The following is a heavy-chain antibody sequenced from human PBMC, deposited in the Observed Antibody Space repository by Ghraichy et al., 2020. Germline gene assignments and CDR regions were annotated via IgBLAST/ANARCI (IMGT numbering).Heavy chain of an antibody. D-gene: IGHD3-16*01. J-gene: IGHJ4*02. V-gene: IGHV1-18*01. CDR1: GYTFTSYG. CDR3: ARVEEDWGAFDY. CDR2: ISAYNGDT. Sequence: ASVKVSCKASGYTFTSYGISWVRQAPGQGLERMGWISAYNGDTNYAQKLQGRVTMTTDTSTSTAYMELRSLRSDDTAVYYCARVEEDWGAFDYWGQGTLVTVSS.